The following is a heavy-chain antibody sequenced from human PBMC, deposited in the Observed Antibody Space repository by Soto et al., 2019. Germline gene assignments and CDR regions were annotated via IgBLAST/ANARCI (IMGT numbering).Heavy chain of an antibody. CDR2: ISAYNGNT. J-gene: IGHJ4*02. Sequence: QVQLVQSGAEVKKPGASVKVSCKASGYTFTSYGISWVRQAPGQRPEWMGWISAYNGNTTFAQEFQGRVTRTTETSTSTDYMELRSRSSDDTAVYCCSRDVGYRWFWAYWGQGTLVTVSS. CDR1: GYTFTSYG. CDR3: SRDVGYRWFWAY. V-gene: IGHV1-18*01. D-gene: IGHD5-12*01.